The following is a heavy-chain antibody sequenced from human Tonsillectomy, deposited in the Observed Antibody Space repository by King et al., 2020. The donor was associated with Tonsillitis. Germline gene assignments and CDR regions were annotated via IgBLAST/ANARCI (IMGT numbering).Heavy chain of an antibody. D-gene: IGHD6-13*01. J-gene: IGHJ1*01. CDR1: GFTFSSYW. V-gene: IGHV3-74*01. CDR2: INSDGSST. CDR3: ARAGSTAAGTPGDAEYFQH. Sequence: VQLVESGGGLVQPGGSLRLSCAASGFTFSSYWMHWVRQAPGKGLVWVSRINSDGSSTSCADSVKGRFTISRDNAKNTLYLQMNSLRAEDTAVYYCARAGSTAAGTPGDAEYFQHWGQGTLVTVSS.